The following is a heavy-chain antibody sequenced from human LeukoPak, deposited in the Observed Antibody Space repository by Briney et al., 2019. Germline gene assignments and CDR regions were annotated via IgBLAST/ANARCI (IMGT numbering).Heavy chain of an antibody. Sequence: PGGSLRLSCAASGFTFDDYAMHWVRQAPGKGLEWVSGISWNSGSIGYADSVKGRFTISRDNAKNSLYLQMNSLRAEDTALYYCTTRGGSFSIFDYWGQGTLVTVSS. CDR3: TTRGGSFSIFDY. CDR1: GFTFDDYA. D-gene: IGHD1-26*01. CDR2: ISWNSGSI. V-gene: IGHV3-9*01. J-gene: IGHJ4*02.